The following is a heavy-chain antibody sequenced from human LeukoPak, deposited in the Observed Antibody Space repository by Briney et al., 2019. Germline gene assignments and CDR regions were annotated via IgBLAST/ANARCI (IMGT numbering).Heavy chain of an antibody. CDR3: AREGRTYYYDSSGYYP. CDR1: GGSISSSSYY. Sequence: SETLSLTCTVSGGSISSSSYYWGWIRQPPGKGLEWIGSIYYSGSTYYNPSLKSRVTISVDTSKNQFSLKLSSVTAADTAVYYCAREGRTYYYDSSGYYPWGQGTLVTVSS. CDR2: IYYSGST. D-gene: IGHD3-22*01. V-gene: IGHV4-39*07. J-gene: IGHJ5*02.